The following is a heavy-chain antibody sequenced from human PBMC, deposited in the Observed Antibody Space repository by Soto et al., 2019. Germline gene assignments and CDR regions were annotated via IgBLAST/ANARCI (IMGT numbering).Heavy chain of an antibody. CDR1: GGSISSSNW. V-gene: IGHV4-4*02. J-gene: IGHJ4*02. CDR3: AMRTMVRGLIRDDY. Sequence: SETLSLTCAVSGGSISSSNWWSSVRQPPGKGLEWIGEIYHSGSTNYNPSLKSRVTISVDKSKNQFSLKLSSVTAADTAVYYCAMRTMVRGLIRDDYWGQGPRVSVSS. D-gene: IGHD3-10*01. CDR2: IYHSGST.